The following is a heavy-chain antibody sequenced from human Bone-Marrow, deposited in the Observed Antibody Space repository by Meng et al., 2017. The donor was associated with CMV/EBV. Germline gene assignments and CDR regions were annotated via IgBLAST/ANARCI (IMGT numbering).Heavy chain of an antibody. J-gene: IGHJ3*02. CDR2: IYYSGST. Sequence: LRLSCTVSGGSISSYYWSWIRQPPGKGLEWIGYIYYSGSTNYNPSLKSRVTISVDTSKNQFSLKLSSVTAADTAVYYCARGSPFTYYDFWSGYFPHDAFDIWGQGTMVTVSS. D-gene: IGHD3-3*01. CDR1: GGSISSYY. CDR3: ARGSPFTYYDFWSGYFPHDAFDI. V-gene: IGHV4-59*01.